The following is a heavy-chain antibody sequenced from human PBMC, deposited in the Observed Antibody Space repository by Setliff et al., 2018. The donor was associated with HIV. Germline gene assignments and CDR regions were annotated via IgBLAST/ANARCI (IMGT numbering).Heavy chain of an antibody. CDR2: ISSSSSYI. D-gene: IGHD3-22*01. J-gene: IGHJ4*02. CDR1: GFTFSSYS. V-gene: IGHV3-21*01. CDR3: ARGYYDSRGYYYPFDY. Sequence: PGGSLRLSCAASGFTFSSYSMNWVRQAPGEGLEWVSSISSSSSYIYYADSVKGRFTISRDNAKNSLYLQMNSLRAEDTAVYYCARGYYDSRGYYYPFDYWGQGTLVTVSS.